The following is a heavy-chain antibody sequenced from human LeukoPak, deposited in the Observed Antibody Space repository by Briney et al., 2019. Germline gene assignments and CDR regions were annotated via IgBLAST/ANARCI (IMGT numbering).Heavy chain of an antibody. CDR3: ARDRHSSSHAFDI. V-gene: IGHV1-2*02. D-gene: IGHD6-13*01. J-gene: IGHJ3*02. CDR2: INPNSGGT. CDR1: GYTFTGYY. Sequence: ASVKVSCKASGYTFTGYYMHWVRQAPGQGLEGMGWINPNSGGTNYAQKFQGRVTITRDTSISTAYMELSRLRSDDTAVYYCARDRHSSSHAFDIWGQGTMVTVSS.